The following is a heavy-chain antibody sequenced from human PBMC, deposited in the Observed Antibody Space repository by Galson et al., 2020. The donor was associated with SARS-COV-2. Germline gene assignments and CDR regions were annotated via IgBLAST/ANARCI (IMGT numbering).Heavy chain of an antibody. CDR3: AKVVADEWSIAENDAFDI. Sequence: QLGESLKISCAASGFTFSSYGMHWVRQAPGKGLEWVAVIWYDGSNKYYADSVKGRFTISRDNSKNTLYLQMNSLRAEDTAVYYCAKVVADEWSIAENDAFDIWGQGTMVTVSS. V-gene: IGHV3-33*06. J-gene: IGHJ3*02. CDR2: IWYDGSNK. CDR1: GFTFSSYG. D-gene: IGHD6-6*01.